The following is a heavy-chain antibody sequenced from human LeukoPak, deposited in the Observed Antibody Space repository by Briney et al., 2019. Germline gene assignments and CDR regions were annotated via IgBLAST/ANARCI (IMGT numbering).Heavy chain of an antibody. J-gene: IGHJ6*03. V-gene: IGHV4-34*01. Sequence: PSETLSLTCAVYGGSFSGYYWSWIRQPPGKGLEWIGEINHSGSTDYNPSLKSRVTISVDTSKNQFSLKLSSVTAADTAMYYCARQISDYYYYYMDVWGEGITVTVSS. CDR2: INHSGST. D-gene: IGHD2/OR15-2a*01. CDR3: ARQISDYYYYYMDV. CDR1: GGSFSGYY.